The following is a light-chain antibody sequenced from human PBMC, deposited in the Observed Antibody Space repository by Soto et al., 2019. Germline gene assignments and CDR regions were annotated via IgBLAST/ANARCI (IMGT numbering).Light chain of an antibody. CDR3: QHYNSYSEA. CDR1: HSVSSN. CDR2: GAS. Sequence: EIGMTKSPATLSVSQGERATLSCRASHSVSSNLAWYQQKPGQAPRLLIYGASTRATGIPARFSGSGSGTDFTLTISRLEPDDFATYYYQHYNSYSEAFGQGTNVDIK. J-gene: IGKJ1*01. V-gene: IGKV3-15*01.